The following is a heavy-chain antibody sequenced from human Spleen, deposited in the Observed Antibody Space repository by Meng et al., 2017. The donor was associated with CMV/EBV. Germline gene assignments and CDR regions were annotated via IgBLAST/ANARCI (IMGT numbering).Heavy chain of an antibody. CDR2: IRYDGSNK. D-gene: IGHD3-22*01. V-gene: IGHV3-30*02. CDR3: AKDRRITMIVVVKPHYFDY. CDR1: GFTFSSHG. Sequence: GESLKISCAASGFTFSSHGMHWVRQAAGKGLEWVAFIRYDGSNKYYADSVKGRFTISRDNSKNTLYLQMNSLRAEDTAVYYCAKDRRITMIVVVKPHYFDYWGQGTLVTVSS. J-gene: IGHJ4*02.